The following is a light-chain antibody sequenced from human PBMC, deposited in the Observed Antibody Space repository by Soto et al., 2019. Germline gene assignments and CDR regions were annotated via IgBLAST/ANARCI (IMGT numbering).Light chain of an antibody. CDR2: AAS. CDR1: QDISAY. J-gene: IGKJ3*01. V-gene: IGKV1-27*01. Sequence: DIQMTQSPSSLSASVGDRVTITCRASQDISAYLAWYQQKPGKVPKLLIYAASSLQSGVPSRFSGSGSATDFTLAISVLQPEDAATYYCQKYNSAPSTFGPGTKLDIK. CDR3: QKYNSAPST.